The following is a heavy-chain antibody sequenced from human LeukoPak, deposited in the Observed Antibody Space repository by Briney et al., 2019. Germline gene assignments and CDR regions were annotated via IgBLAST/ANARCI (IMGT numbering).Heavy chain of an antibody. CDR3: ARGHSSSWYEAVFFDY. CDR1: GGSFSGYS. CDR2: IYHSGST. D-gene: IGHD6-13*01. Sequence: SETLSLTCAVYGGSFSGYSWSWIRQPPGKGLEWIGYIYHSGSTYYNPSLKSRVIISVDRSKNQFSLRMTSVTAADTAVYYCARGHSSSWYEAVFFDYWGQGTLVIVSS. V-gene: IGHV4-30-2*01. J-gene: IGHJ4*02.